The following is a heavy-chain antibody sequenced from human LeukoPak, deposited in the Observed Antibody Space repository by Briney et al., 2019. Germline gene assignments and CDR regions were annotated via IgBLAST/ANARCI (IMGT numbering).Heavy chain of an antibody. J-gene: IGHJ4*02. D-gene: IGHD3-9*01. Sequence: GGSLRLSCAASGFTFNTFNMNWVRQAPGKGLEWVSSITSGGDIYYADSVKGRFTTSRDNAKNSLSLRLNSLRVEDTAVYYCARGHYDVLAASYKWTPDYWGQGTLVTVSS. V-gene: IGHV3-69-1*02. CDR2: ITSGGDI. CDR3: ARGHYDVLAASYKWTPDY. CDR1: GFTFNTFN.